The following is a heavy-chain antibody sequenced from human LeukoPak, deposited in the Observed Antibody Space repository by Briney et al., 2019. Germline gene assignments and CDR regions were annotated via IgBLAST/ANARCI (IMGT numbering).Heavy chain of an antibody. CDR2: ISDSGSTI. V-gene: IGHV3-11*01. CDR3: ARDRLGDYDSSGYYDN. D-gene: IGHD3-22*01. Sequence: GGSLRLSCAASRFTFSDYYMSWIRQAPGKGLEWVSYISDSGSTIYYADSVKGRFTISRDNAKNSVYLQMSSLRAEDTAVYYCARDRLGDYDSSGYYDNWGQGTRVTVSS. CDR1: RFTFSDYY. J-gene: IGHJ4*02.